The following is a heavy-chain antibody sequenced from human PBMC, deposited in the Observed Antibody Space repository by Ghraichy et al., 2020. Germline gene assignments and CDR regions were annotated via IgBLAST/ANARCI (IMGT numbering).Heavy chain of an antibody. CDR1: GRSISSGGYS. Sequence: SETLSLTCAVSGRSISSGGYSWSWIRQPPGKGLEWIGYIYHSGSTYYNPSLKSRVTISVDRSKNQFSLKLSSVTAADTAVYYCAGQNLDYYFWSGSRNGMDVWGQGTTVTVSS. CDR2: IYHSGST. D-gene: IGHD3-3*01. J-gene: IGHJ6*02. V-gene: IGHV4-30-2*01. CDR3: AGQNLDYYFWSGSRNGMDV.